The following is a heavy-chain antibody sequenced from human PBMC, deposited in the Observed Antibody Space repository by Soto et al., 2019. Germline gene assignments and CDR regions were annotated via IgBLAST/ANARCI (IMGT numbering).Heavy chain of an antibody. CDR3: ARGQVFTFGGVIARGGAGVSELDY. D-gene: IGHD3-16*02. J-gene: IGHJ4*02. CDR2: INHSGST. Sequence: PSETLSLTCAVYGGSFSGYYWSWIRQPPGKGLEWIGEINHSGSTNYNPSLKSRVTISVDTSKNQFSLKLSSVTAADTAVYYCARGQVFTFGGVIARGGAGVSELDYWGQGTLVTVS. CDR1: GGSFSGYY. V-gene: IGHV4-34*01.